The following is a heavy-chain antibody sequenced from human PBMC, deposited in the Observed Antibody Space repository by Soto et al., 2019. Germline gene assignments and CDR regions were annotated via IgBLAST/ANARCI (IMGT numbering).Heavy chain of an antibody. D-gene: IGHD3-10*01. CDR1: GLTFGSRA. Sequence: GALRLSCVASGLTFGSRAMSWVRHAPGEGLQWVSTITDTGGDAKYADSVRGRFVISRDNSKKTLYLQMTSLTAEDSAMYFCARGSTDSCPGSRIFDFWGRGTLVTVS. J-gene: IGHJ4*02. V-gene: IGHV3-23*01. CDR2: ITDTGGDA. CDR3: ARGSTDSCPGSRIFDF.